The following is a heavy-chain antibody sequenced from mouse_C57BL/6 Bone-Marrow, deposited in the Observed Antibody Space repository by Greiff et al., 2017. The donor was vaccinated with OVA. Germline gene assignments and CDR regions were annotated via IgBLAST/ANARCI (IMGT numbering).Heavy chain of an antibody. V-gene: IGHV5-17*01. CDR3: ARPGYYGSTFDY. J-gene: IGHJ2*01. CDR2: ISSGSSTI. Sequence: EVMLVESGGGLVKPGGSLKLSCAASGFTFSDYGMNWVRQTPEKGLEWVAYISSGSSTIYYADTVKGRFTISRDNAKNTLFLQMTSLRSEDTAMYYCARPGYYGSTFDYWGQGTTLTVSS. CDR1: GFTFSDYG. D-gene: IGHD1-1*01.